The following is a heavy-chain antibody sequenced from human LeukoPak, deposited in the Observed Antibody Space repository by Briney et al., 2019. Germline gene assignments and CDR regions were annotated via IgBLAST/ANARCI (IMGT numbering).Heavy chain of an antibody. Sequence: GRSLRLSCAASGFTVSSNYMSWVRQAPGKGLEWVSVIYSGGSTYYADSVKGRFTISRDNSKNTLYLQMNSLRAEDTAVYYCARDEMGAFDCWGQGTLVTVSS. CDR1: GFTVSSNY. V-gene: IGHV3-53*01. CDR3: ARDEMGAFDC. D-gene: IGHD1-26*01. CDR2: IYSGGST. J-gene: IGHJ4*02.